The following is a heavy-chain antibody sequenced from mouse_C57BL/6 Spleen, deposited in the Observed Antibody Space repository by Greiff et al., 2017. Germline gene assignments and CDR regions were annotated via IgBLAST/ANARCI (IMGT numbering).Heavy chain of an antibody. CDR1: GFTFNTYA. CDR2: IRSKSSNYAT. J-gene: IGHJ1*03. D-gene: IGHD1-1*01. V-gene: IGHV10-3*01. CDR3: VREDYCGTDWYFDV. Sequence: EVQVVESGGGLVQPKGSLKLSCAASGFTFNTYAMHWVRQAPGKGLEWVARIRSKSSNYATYYADSVKDRFTISRDDSQSMLYLQMNNLKTEDTAMYYCVREDYCGTDWYFDVWGTGTTVTVSS.